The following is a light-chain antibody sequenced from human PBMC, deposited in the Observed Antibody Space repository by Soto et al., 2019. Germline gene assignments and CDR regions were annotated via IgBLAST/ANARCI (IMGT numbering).Light chain of an antibody. V-gene: IGKV3-20*01. J-gene: IGKJ2*01. CDR2: GTS. CDR3: QQYGTAPYT. CDR1: QSVDSRY. Sequence: ENVVTQSPGTLSLSPGEGATLSCRASQSVDSRYLAWYQQKPGQAPRLLIYGTSSRASGIPDRFIGSGSGTDFTLTISRLEPEDFAVYYCQQYGTAPYTFGQGTTLEFK.